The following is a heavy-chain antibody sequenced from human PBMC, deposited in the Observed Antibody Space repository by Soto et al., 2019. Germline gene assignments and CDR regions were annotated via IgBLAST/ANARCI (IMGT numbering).Heavy chain of an antibody. Sequence: PSETLCLTCAVSGGSISSSNWWSCVRQPPGKGLEWIGEIYHSGSTNYNPSLKSRVTISVDKSKNQFSLKLSSVTAADTAVYYCARGDYGSGSYNYYYYGMDVWGQGTTVPVSS. CDR3: ARGDYGSGSYNYYYYGMDV. V-gene: IGHV4-4*02. CDR2: IYHSGST. CDR1: GGSISSSNW. J-gene: IGHJ6*02. D-gene: IGHD3-10*01.